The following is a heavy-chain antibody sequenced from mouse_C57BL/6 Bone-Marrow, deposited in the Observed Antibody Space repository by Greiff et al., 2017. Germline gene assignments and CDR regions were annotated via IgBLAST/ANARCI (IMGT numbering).Heavy chain of an antibody. CDR1: GFNIKDDY. D-gene: IGHD3-2*02. Sequence: EVQLQQSGAELVRPGASVKLSCTASGFNIKDDYMHWVKQRPEQGLEWIGWIDPENGDTEYASKFQGKAPITADPSSNAAYLQLSSLTSEDTAVYYCTTSDSSGYLFAYWGQGTLVTVAA. V-gene: IGHV14-4*01. CDR2: IDPENGDT. CDR3: TTSDSSGYLFAY. J-gene: IGHJ3*01.